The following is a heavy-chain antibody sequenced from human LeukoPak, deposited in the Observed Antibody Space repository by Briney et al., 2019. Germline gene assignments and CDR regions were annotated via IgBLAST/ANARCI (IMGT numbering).Heavy chain of an antibody. V-gene: IGHV4-4*07. CDR1: GGSISSYY. CDR2: IYTSGST. CDR3: ARRLHGYNYAYPWGY. J-gene: IGHJ4*02. Sequence: SETLSLTCTVSGGSISSYYWSWIRQPAGKGLEWIGRIYTSGSTNYNPSLKSRVTISVDTSKNQFSLKLSSVTAADTAVYYCARRLHGYNYAYPWGYWGQGTLVTVSS. D-gene: IGHD5-18*01.